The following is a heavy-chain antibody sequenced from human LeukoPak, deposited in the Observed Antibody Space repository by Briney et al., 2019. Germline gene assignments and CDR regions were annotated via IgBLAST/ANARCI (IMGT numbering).Heavy chain of an antibody. CDR1: GFSFSGSW. D-gene: IGHD5-12*01. CDR2: INPDGSQK. J-gene: IGHJ4*02. V-gene: IGHV3-7*01. CDR3: AAWTVRGYKF. Sequence: GGSLRLSCAASGFSFSGSWMNWVRQAPGKGLEWVANINPDGSQKRFVDSVMGRFTMSRDNAKNSLYLQMNSLRVEDTAVFYCAAWTVRGYKFWGQGTLVTVSS.